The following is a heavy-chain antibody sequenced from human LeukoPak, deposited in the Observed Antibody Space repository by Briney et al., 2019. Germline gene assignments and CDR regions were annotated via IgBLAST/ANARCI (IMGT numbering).Heavy chain of an antibody. J-gene: IGHJ4*02. CDR2: IYWDDDK. CDR1: EFSLSTSGVG. CDR3: AHRRSYYDSSAPQGGLSEY. D-gene: IGHD3-22*01. V-gene: IGHV2-5*02. Sequence: SGPTLVKPTQTLTLTCTFSEFSLSTSGVGVGWIRQPPGKALEWLALIYWDDDKRYSPSLKSRLTITKDTSKNQVVLTMTNMDPVDTATYYCAHRRSYYDSSAPQGGLSEYWGQGTLVTVSS.